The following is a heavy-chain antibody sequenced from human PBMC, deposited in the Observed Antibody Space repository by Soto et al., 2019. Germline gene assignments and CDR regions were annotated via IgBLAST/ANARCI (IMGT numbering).Heavy chain of an antibody. CDR2: IYSSENT. CDR1: GVYVSSNRYS. V-gene: IGHV4-39*01. CDR3: ARLNGYCISTNCHGYYGMDV. Sequence: SETLSHTCTISGVYVSSNRYSGGWIRQSPGKGLEWIGTIYSSENTYYNPSLMSRVTISVDTSKNEFSLKLSSVTAADTAVYYCARLNGYCISTNCHGYYGMDVWGQGTTVT. D-gene: IGHD2-2*03. J-gene: IGHJ6*02.